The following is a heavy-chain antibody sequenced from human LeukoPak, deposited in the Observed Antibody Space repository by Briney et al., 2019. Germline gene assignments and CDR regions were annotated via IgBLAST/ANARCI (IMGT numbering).Heavy chain of an antibody. CDR2: IYFSGSI. Sequence: SETLSLTCSVSGVSISSYYWSWIRQPPGRGLEWVGYIYFSGSINYNPSLKSRVTIPADTSKNQLSLKLSSVTAADTAVYYCARSSGYTYGSDYWGQGTLVTVSS. CDR1: GVSISSYY. J-gene: IGHJ4*02. V-gene: IGHV4-59*08. D-gene: IGHD5-18*01. CDR3: ARSSGYTYGSDY.